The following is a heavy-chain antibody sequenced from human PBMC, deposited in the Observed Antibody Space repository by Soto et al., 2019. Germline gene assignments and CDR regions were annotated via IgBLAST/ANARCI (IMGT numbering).Heavy chain of an antibody. D-gene: IGHD3-10*01. CDR2: ISTSGRS. CDR1: GGSVSSYY. J-gene: IGHJ4*02. CDR3: ARGGSGSPFDY. Sequence: PSEPLSLTCTVSGGSVSSYYWSWIRQPAGKGLEWIGRISTSGRSNYDPSLKSRVTMSVDTSKNQISLRLSSVSAADTAVYYCARGGSGSPFDYWGQGTLVTVSS. V-gene: IGHV4-4*07.